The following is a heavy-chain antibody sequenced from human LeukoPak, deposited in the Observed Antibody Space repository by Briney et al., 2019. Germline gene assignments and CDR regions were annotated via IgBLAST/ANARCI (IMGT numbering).Heavy chain of an antibody. V-gene: IGHV3-21*01. CDR1: GFTFSSYS. Sequence: GGSLRLSCAASGFTFSSYSMNWVRQAPGKGLEWVSSITSSSSYIYYADSVKGRFTISRDNAKNSLYLQMNSLRAEDTAVYYCARDPYSGRYGDYYYYMDVWGKGTTVTISS. CDR2: ITSSSSYI. CDR3: ARDPYSGRYGDYYYYMDV. J-gene: IGHJ6*03. D-gene: IGHD1-26*01.